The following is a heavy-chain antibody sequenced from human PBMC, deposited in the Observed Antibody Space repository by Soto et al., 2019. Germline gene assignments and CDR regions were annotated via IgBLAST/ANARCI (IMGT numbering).Heavy chain of an antibody. D-gene: IGHD3-10*01. CDR1: GGSISSGGYY. J-gene: IGHJ4*02. V-gene: IGHV4-31*03. CDR3: ARETVIIANFFDY. Sequence: PSETLSLTCTVSGGSISSGGYYWSWIRQHPGKGLEWIGYIYYSGSTYYNPSLKSRVTISADTSKNQFSLKLSSVTAADTAVYYCARETVIIANFFDYWGQGTLVTVSS. CDR2: IYYSGST.